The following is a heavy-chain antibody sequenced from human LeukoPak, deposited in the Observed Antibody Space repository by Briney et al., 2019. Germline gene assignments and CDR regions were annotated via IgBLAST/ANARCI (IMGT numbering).Heavy chain of an antibody. J-gene: IGHJ3*02. CDR1: GFPFSSYA. CDR2: IYTGGTT. D-gene: IGHD4-17*01. Sequence: GGSLRLSCAASGFPFSSYAMSWVRQAPGEGLEWVSVIYTGGTTYYEDSVKDRFTFSRDNSKNTLYLQMNSLRAEDTAIYYCARDLYGTRAFDIWGQGTMVTVSS. CDR3: ARDLYGTRAFDI. V-gene: IGHV3-66*01.